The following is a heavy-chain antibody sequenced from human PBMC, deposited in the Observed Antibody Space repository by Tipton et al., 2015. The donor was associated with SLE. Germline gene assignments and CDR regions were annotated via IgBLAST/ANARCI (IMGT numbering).Heavy chain of an antibody. CDR2: IYSSGST. Sequence: TLSLTCTVSGGSINSNYWSWIRQPPGKGLEWIGYIYSSGSTNYNPSLESRVTISGDTSKNQFSLKLSSVTAADTAVYYCARGFWREFDYWGQGTLVTVSS. J-gene: IGHJ4*02. CDR3: ARGFWREFDY. D-gene: IGHD3-3*01. CDR1: GGSINSNY. V-gene: IGHV4-4*09.